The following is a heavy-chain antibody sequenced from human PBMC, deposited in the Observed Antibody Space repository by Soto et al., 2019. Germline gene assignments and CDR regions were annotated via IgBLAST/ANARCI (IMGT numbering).Heavy chain of an antibody. J-gene: IGHJ4*02. D-gene: IGHD6-13*01. CDR1: CGSISSSNW. V-gene: IGHV4-4*02. Sequence: SDTLSLTCAVSCGSISSSNWWSWVRQPPGKGLEWIEEIYHSGSTNYNPSLKSRVTISVDKSKNQFSLKLSSVTAADTAVYYCARVEEAAGTVDYCGQGTLVTVYS. CDR3: ARVEEAAGTVDY. CDR2: IYHSGST.